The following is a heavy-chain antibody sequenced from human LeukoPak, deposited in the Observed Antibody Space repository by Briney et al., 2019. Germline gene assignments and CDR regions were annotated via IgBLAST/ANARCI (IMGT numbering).Heavy chain of an antibody. CDR2: ISYDGSNK. V-gene: IGHV3-30*03. D-gene: IGHD6-6*01. CDR3: AREPSSSETYYYYYYYMDV. J-gene: IGHJ6*03. CDR1: GFTFSSYG. Sequence: GGSLRLSCAASGFTFSSYGMHWVRQAPGKGLEWVAVISYDGSNKYYADSVKGRFTISRDNSKNTLYLQMNSLRAEDTAVYYCAREPSSSETYYYYYYYMDVWGKGTTVTVSS.